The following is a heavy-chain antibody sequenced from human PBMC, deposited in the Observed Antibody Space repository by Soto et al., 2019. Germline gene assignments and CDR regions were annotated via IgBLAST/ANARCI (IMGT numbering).Heavy chain of an antibody. CDR3: ARHFSGDYYYYGMDV. J-gene: IGHJ6*02. CDR2: IYYSGST. CDR1: GGSISSGGYY. D-gene: IGHD3-3*02. V-gene: IGHV4-31*03. Sequence: PSEILSLTCTVSGGSISSGGYYWSWVRQHPGKGLEWIGYIYYSGSTYYNPSLKSRVTISVDTSKNQFSLKLSSVTAADTAVYYCARHFSGDYYYYGMDVWGQGTTVTVSS.